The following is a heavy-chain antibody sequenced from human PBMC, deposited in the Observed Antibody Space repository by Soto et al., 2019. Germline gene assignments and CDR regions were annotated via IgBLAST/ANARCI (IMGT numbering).Heavy chain of an antibody. D-gene: IGHD4-17*01. Sequence: GESLKISCAASGFTFSSYSMNWVRQAPGKGLEWVSSISSSSSYIYYADSVKGRFTISRDNAKNSLYLQMNSLRAEDTAVYYCARYDYGDHYFDYWGQGTLVTVSS. V-gene: IGHV3-21*01. CDR3: ARYDYGDHYFDY. CDR2: ISSSSSYI. J-gene: IGHJ4*02. CDR1: GFTFSSYS.